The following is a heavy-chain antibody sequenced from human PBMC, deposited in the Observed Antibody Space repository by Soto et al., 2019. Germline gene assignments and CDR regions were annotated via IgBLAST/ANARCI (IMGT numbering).Heavy chain of an antibody. Sequence: QEQLVQSGAEVKKPGASVKVSCKASGYTFTDFYMHWVRQAPGQGLEWMGWINPNSGDTNYADNIEGRVTMTRDTSISTAYMELSRLRSDDTAVYYCARDPVGATSYYFDLWGQGSLVTVSS. CDR2: INPNSGDT. D-gene: IGHD1-26*01. J-gene: IGHJ4*02. V-gene: IGHV1-2*02. CDR1: GYTFTDFY. CDR3: ARDPVGATSYYFDL.